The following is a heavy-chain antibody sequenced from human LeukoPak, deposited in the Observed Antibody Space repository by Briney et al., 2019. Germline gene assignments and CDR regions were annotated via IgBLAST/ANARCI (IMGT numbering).Heavy chain of an antibody. Sequence: GRSPRLSCAASGFTFSSYAIHWVRQAPGKGLEWVALISFDGSNKYYADSVKGRFTISRDNSKNTLYLQMNSLRAEDTAVYYCARGPGAYYYGSGNSFDPWGQGTLVTVSS. CDR3: ARGPGAYYYGSGNSFDP. J-gene: IGHJ5*02. CDR1: GFTFSSYA. CDR2: ISFDGSNK. D-gene: IGHD3-10*01. V-gene: IGHV3-30*04.